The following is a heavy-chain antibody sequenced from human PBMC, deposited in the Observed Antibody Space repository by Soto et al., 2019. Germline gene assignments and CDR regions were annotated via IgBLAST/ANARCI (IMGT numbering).Heavy chain of an antibody. V-gene: IGHV4-31*03. CDR2: IYYSGST. J-gene: IGHJ6*02. CDR1: GGSISSGGYY. Sequence: SETLSLTCTVSGGSISSGGYYWSWIRQHPGKGLEGIGYIYYSGSTYYNPSLKSRVTISVDTSKNQFSLKLSSVTAAGTAVYYCARDLSIVGPTEVGGMDYNYYGMDVWGHGTPVSVSS. CDR3: ARDLSIVGPTEVGGMDYNYYGMDV. D-gene: IGHD1-26*01.